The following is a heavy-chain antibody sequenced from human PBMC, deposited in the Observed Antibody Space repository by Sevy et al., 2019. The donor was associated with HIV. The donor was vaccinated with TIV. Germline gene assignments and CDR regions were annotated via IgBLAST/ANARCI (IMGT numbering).Heavy chain of an antibody. V-gene: IGHV3-23*01. J-gene: IGHJ5*01. CDR2: ISGSGGSGDKT. D-gene: IGHD3-22*01. Sequence: GGSLRLSCAASGFTFSNYAMNWVRQAPGKGLEWVSGISGSGGSGDKTNYADSVKGRFTIPRDDSKNSLYLQLNSLRAEDTAIYYCARKYDSSGYFDYWGHGTLVTVSS. CDR3: ARKYDSSGYFDY. CDR1: GFTFSNYA.